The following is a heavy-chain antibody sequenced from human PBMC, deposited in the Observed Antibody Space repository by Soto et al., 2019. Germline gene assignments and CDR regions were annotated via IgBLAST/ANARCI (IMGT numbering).Heavy chain of an antibody. CDR2: INHSGST. V-gene: IGHV4-34*01. CDR3: ARVRAELGNVKYYFDY. D-gene: IGHD1-7*01. CDR1: GGSFSGYY. J-gene: IGHJ4*02. Sequence: PSETLSLTCAVYGGSFSGYYWSWIRQPPGKGLEWIGEINHSGSTNYNPSLKSRVTISVDTSKNQFSLKLSSVTAADTAVYYCARVRAELGNVKYYFDYWGQGNLVTVSS.